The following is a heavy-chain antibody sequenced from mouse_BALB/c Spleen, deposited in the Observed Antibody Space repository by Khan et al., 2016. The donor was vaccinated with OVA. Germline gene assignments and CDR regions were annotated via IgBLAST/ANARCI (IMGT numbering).Heavy chain of an antibody. J-gene: IGHJ2*01. CDR2: IVPGSDST. CDR1: GYTFTSYW. CDR3: ARAMGGKVPLDY. Sequence: DLVKPGASVKLSCKASGYTFTSYWINWIKQRPGQGLEWIGRIVPGSDSTYYNEMFKGKATLTVDTSSSTAYIQFSSLSSEDSAVYFCARAMGGKVPLDYWGQGTTLTVSS. D-gene: IGHD1-1*02. V-gene: IGHV1S41*01.